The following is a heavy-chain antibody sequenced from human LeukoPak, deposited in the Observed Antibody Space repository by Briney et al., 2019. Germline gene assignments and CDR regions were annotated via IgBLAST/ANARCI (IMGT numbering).Heavy chain of an antibody. V-gene: IGHV1-2*04. Sequence: ASVKVSCKASGYTFTGYYMHWVRQAPGQGLEWMGWINPNSGGTNYAQKFQGWVTMTRDTSISTAYMELSRLRSDDTAVYYCARDRIAYGDPSSGYYYGMDVWGQGTTVTVSS. J-gene: IGHJ6*02. D-gene: IGHD4-17*01. CDR3: ARDRIAYGDPSSGYYYGMDV. CDR2: INPNSGGT. CDR1: GYTFTGYY.